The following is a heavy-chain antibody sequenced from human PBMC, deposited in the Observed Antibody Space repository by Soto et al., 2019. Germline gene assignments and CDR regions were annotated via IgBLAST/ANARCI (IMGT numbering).Heavy chain of an antibody. Sequence: GGSLRLSCAASGFTFSNAWMSWVRQAPGKGLEWVGRIKSKTDGGTTDYAAPVKGRCTISRGDSKNTLYLQMNSLKTEDTAVYYCTTDGPRAVASHYYFDYWGQGTLVTVSS. V-gene: IGHV3-15*01. D-gene: IGHD6-19*01. CDR2: IKSKTDGGTT. CDR3: TTDGPRAVASHYYFDY. CDR1: GFTFSNAW. J-gene: IGHJ4*02.